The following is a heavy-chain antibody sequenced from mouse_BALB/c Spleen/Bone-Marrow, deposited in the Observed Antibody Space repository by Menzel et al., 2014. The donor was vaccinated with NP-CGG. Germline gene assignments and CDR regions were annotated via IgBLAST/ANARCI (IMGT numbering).Heavy chain of an antibody. CDR1: GFTFSSYT. V-gene: IGHV5-6-4*01. Sequence: EVKLVESGGGLVKPGGSLKLSCAASGFTFSSYTMSWVRQTPEKRLEWVATISSGGSYTYYPDSVEGRFTISRDNAKNTLYLQMSSLKSEDTAMYYCTRDDGYYYFDYWGQGTTLTVSS. CDR3: TRDDGYYYFDY. CDR2: ISSGGSYT. J-gene: IGHJ2*01. D-gene: IGHD2-3*01.